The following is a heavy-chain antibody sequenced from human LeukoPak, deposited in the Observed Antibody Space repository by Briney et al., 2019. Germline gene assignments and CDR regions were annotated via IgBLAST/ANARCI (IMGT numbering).Heavy chain of an antibody. CDR3: AREMEVGSSWFRPDY. J-gene: IGHJ4*02. CDR1: GYTFTGYY. Sequence: AASVKVSCKASGYTFTGYYMHWVRQAPGQGLEWMGWINPNSGGTNYAQKFQGRVTMTRDTSISTAYMELSRLRSDDTAVYYCAREMEVGSSWFRPDYWGQGTLVTVSS. CDR2: INPNSGGT. D-gene: IGHD6-13*01. V-gene: IGHV1-2*02.